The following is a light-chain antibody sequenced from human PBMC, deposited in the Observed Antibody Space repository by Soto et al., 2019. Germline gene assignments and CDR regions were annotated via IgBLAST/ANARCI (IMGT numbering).Light chain of an antibody. J-gene: IGKJ5*01. V-gene: IGKV3-11*01. CDR2: DVV. CDR3: QQRRNWPPGIT. Sequence: EIVLTQSPATLTLSPGERATLSCRASQSVSTYLAWYQQKPGQAPRLLIYDVVNRAPGSQARFSGSGSGTDFTLTISSLDPEDSAVYYCQQRRNWPPGITSGHGTRLEIK. CDR1: QSVSTY.